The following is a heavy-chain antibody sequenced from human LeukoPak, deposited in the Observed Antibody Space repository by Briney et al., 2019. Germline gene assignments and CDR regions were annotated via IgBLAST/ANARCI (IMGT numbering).Heavy chain of an antibody. Sequence: SETLSLTCTVSGGSISSYYWSWIRQPPGKGLEWIGYIYYSGSTNYNPSLKSRVTISVDTSKNQFSLKLSSVTAADTAVYYCARVYSSSWYHGGYYYYYYMDVWGKGTTVTVSS. CDR1: GGSISSYY. V-gene: IGHV4-59*01. J-gene: IGHJ6*03. D-gene: IGHD6-13*01. CDR2: IYYSGST. CDR3: ARVYSSSWYHGGYYYYYYMDV.